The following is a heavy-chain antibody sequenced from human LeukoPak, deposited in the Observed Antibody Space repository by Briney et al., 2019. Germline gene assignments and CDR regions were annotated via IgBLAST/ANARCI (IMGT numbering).Heavy chain of an antibody. J-gene: IGHJ6*02. CDR1: GYTFTSYD. D-gene: IGHD3-22*01. CDR3: ASSYYDSSGYYYYYYGMDV. CDR2: MNPNSGNT. V-gene: IGHV1-8*01. Sequence: ASVKVSCKASGYTFTSYDINWVRQATGQGLEWMGGMNPNSGNTGDAQKFQGRGTMTRNTSISTAYMELSSLRSEDTAVYYCASSYYDSSGYYYYYYGMDVWGQGTTVTVSS.